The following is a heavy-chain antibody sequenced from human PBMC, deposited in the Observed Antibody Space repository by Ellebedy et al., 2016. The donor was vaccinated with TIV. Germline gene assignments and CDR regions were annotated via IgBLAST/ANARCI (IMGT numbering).Heavy chain of an antibody. CDR3: ARVGRSPHNWSFDY. CDR2: IREYGGDK. Sequence: PGGSLRLSCATSGFSFSDYWLAWVRQAPGKGLEWVAHIREYGGDKYYLDSVKGRFTIPRDDAETTTFLQMNSLRAEDTALYFCARVGRSPHNWSFDYWGQGTLVTVSS. J-gene: IGHJ4*02. CDR1: GFSFSDYW. D-gene: IGHD5-24*01. V-gene: IGHV3-7*01.